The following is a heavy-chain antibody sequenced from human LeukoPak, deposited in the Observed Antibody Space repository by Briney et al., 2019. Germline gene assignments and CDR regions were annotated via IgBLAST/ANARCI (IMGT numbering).Heavy chain of an antibody. CDR3: ARVRSDYSSSSPPDY. D-gene: IGHD6-6*01. J-gene: IGHJ4*02. CDR1: GFTFSTYW. V-gene: IGHV3-74*01. CDR2: IDNGGSNT. Sequence: GGSLRLSCAASGFTFSTYWMHWVRQAPGKGLVWVSRIDNGGSNTLYADSVRGRFTISRDNAKNTLYMQMNSLRAEDTAIYYCARVRSDYSSSSPPDYWGQGTPVTVSS.